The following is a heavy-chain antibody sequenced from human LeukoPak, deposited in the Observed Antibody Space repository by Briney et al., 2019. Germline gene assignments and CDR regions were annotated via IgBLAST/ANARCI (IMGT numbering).Heavy chain of an antibody. CDR2: IYTSGST. J-gene: IGHJ4*02. V-gene: IGHV4-4*07. CDR1: GGSISSYY. CDR3: ARGRENRLLVAVTTLLDY. D-gene: IGHD2-15*01. Sequence: SETLSLTCTVSGGSISSYYWSWIRQPAGKGLEWIGRIYTSGSTNYNPSLKSRVTMSVDTSKNQFSLKLTSVTAADTAVYYCARGRENRLLVAVTTLLDYWGQGTPVTVSS.